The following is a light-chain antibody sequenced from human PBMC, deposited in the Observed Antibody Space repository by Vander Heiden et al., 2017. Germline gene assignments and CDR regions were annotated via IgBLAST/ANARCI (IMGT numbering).Light chain of an antibody. CDR2: LGS. CDR1: QSLLHSNGYNY. V-gene: IGKV2-28*01. J-gene: IGKJ2*01. Sequence: DIAMTQSPLSLPVTHGEPASISCRSSQSLLHSNGYNYLDWYLQKPGQSPQLLIYLGSNRASGVPDRFSGSGSGTDFTLKISRVEAEDVGVYYCMQALQTPPYTFGQGTKLEIK. CDR3: MQALQTPPYT.